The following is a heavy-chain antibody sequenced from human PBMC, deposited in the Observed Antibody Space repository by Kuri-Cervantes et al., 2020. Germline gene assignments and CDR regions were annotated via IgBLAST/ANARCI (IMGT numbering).Heavy chain of an antibody. CDR1: GYTFTSYD. CDR2: MNPNSGNT. J-gene: IGHJ6*03. Sequence: ASVKVSCKASGYTFTSYDINWVRQATGQGLEWMGWMNPNSGNTGYAQKFQGRVTITADESTSTAYMELSSLRSEDTAVYYCARDRGGRIRGYSYEKEYMDVWGKGTTVTVSS. CDR3: ARDRGGRIRGYSYEKEYMDV. V-gene: IGHV1-8*01. D-gene: IGHD5-18*01.